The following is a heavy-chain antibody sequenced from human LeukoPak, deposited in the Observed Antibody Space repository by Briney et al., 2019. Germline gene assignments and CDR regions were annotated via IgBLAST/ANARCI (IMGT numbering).Heavy chain of an antibody. CDR1: GYTFTGYY. CDR2: INPNSGGT. CDR3: ARQDSSTWYYFDS. V-gene: IGHV1-2*02. D-gene: IGHD6-13*01. Sequence: ASVKVSFKASGYTFTGYYMHWVRQAPGQGLEWMGWINPNSGGTNYAQKFQGRVTMTRDTSISTAYMELSRLRSDDTAVYYCARQDSSTWYYFDSWGQGTLVTVSS. J-gene: IGHJ4*02.